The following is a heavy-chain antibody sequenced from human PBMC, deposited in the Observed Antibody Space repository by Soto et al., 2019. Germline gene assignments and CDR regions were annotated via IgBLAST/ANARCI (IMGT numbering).Heavy chain of an antibody. V-gene: IGHV3-23*01. CDR1: GFTFSNYA. J-gene: IGHJ4*02. Sequence: EVQVLDSGGGLVQPGGSLRLSCAASGFTFSNYAMSWVRQAPGKGLEWVSIISGSGGSTYYADSVTGRFTISRDNSENTLSLQMNSLRAEDTAVYYCAKLPLANRCFDYWGQGNLVIVSS. CDR3: AKLPLANRCFDY. CDR2: ISGSGGST. D-gene: IGHD2-8*01.